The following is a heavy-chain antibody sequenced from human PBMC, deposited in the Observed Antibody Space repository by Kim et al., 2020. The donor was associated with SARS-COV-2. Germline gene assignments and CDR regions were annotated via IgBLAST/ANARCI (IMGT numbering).Heavy chain of an antibody. CDR2: IYYSGST. V-gene: IGHV4-39*07. CDR3: ARVERYFDWLLQPPDY. D-gene: IGHD3-9*01. Sequence: SETLSLTCTVSGGSISSSSYYWGWIRQPPGKGLEWIGSIYYSGSTYYNPSLKSRVTISVDTSKNQFSLKLSSVTAADTAVYYCARVERYFDWLLQPPDYWGQGTLVTVSS. CDR1: GGSISSSSYY. J-gene: IGHJ4*01.